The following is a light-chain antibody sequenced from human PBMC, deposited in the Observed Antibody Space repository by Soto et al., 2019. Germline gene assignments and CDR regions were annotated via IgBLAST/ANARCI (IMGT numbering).Light chain of an antibody. Sequence: EIVMTQSPATLPVPPGEITTLSCTATQSVDSNFAWYQQRPGQAPRLLIYDPSTRATDIPGSFSGSGSCTEFTLTISSRQSEDYAVYYCQQYHNWPPMYTFGQGTKVDIK. CDR2: DPS. J-gene: IGKJ2*01. V-gene: IGKV3-15*01. CDR1: QSVDSN. CDR3: QQYHNWPPMYT.